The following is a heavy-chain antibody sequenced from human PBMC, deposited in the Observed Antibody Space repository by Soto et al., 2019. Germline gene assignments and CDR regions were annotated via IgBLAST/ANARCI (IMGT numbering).Heavy chain of an antibody. CDR2: ISGSGGST. D-gene: IGHD3-3*01. Sequence: GGSLRLSCAASGFTFSSYAMSWVRQAPGKGLEWVSAISGSGGSTYYADSVKGRFTISRDNSKNTLYLQMNSLRAEDTAVYYCAKDRSDDFWSGDWFDPWGQGTLVTVSS. V-gene: IGHV3-23*01. J-gene: IGHJ5*02. CDR3: AKDRSDDFWSGDWFDP. CDR1: GFTFSSYA.